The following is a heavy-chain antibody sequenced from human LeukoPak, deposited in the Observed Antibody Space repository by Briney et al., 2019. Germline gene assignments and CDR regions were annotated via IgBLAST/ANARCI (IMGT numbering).Heavy chain of an antibody. D-gene: IGHD3-10*01. CDR2: IYSGGST. Sequence: PGGSLRLSCAASGFTFSTYAVSWVRQAPGKGLEWVSVIYSGGSTYYADSVKGRFTISRDNSKNTLYLQMNSLRAEDTAVYYCASMVQNAFDIWGQGTMVTVSS. V-gene: IGHV3-66*01. J-gene: IGHJ3*02. CDR3: ASMVQNAFDI. CDR1: GFTFSTYA.